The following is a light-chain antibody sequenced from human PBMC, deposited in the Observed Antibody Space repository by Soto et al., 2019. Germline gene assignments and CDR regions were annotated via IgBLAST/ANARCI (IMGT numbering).Light chain of an antibody. CDR1: SSDVGGYNY. Sequence: QSVLTQPASVSGSPGQSITISCTGTSSDVGGYNYVSWYQQHPGKATKLMIYDVSNRPSGVSNRFAGSKSGNTASLTISGRQAEDEADYYCSSYTSSSTLYVFGTGTKLTVL. V-gene: IGLV2-14*01. CDR2: DVS. CDR3: SSYTSSSTLYV. J-gene: IGLJ1*01.